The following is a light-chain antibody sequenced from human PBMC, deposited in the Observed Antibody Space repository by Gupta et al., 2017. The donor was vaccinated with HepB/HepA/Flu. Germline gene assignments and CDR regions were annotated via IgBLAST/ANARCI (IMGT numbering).Light chain of an antibody. J-gene: IGLJ3*02. V-gene: IGLV3-21*03. Sequence: SYVLTQPPSLSVAPGKTARITCGGNNIGSRTVHWYQRKPGQAPVLVVYDDTERPSGIPGRFSGSKSGNTATLTISRVEAGDEADYFCQVWDNINDRVFGGGTKLTVV. CDR2: DDT. CDR3: QVWDNINDRV. CDR1: NIGSRT.